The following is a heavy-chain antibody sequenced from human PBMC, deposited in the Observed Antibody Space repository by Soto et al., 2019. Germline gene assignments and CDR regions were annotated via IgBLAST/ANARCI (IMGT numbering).Heavy chain of an antibody. V-gene: IGHV3-11*01. Sequence: QVQLVESGGGLVTPGGSLRLSCETSGFTFSDFYMSWIRQTPGKGLEWVSYIGSRGNTKYYADSVRGRFTISRDNAKNVLLLHMSSLRVDDTAVYYCPRDGTEYNGEYYGYWGQGIPVTVSS. CDR1: GFTFSDFY. D-gene: IGHD4-17*01. CDR2: IGSRGNTK. J-gene: IGHJ4*02. CDR3: PRDGTEYNGEYYGY.